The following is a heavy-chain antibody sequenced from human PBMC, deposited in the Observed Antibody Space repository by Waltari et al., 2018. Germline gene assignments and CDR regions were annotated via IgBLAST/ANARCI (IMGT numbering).Heavy chain of an antibody. V-gene: IGHV1-8*03. J-gene: IGHJ6*03. CDR1: GYTFTSYD. CDR3: ARGFRIAARPVYYYYMDV. Sequence: QVQLVQSGAEVKKPGASVKVSCKASGYTFTSYDINWVRQATGQGLEWMGWRNPNSGNTGYAQKFQGRVTITRNTSISTAYMELSSLRSEDTAVYYCARGFRIAARPVYYYYMDVWGKGTTVTISS. CDR2: RNPNSGNT. D-gene: IGHD6-6*01.